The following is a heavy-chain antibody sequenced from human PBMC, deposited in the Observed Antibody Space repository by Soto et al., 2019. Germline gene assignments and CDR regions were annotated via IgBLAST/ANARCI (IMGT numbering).Heavy chain of an antibody. Sequence: EVLLVESGGGLVKPGGSLRLSCAASGFTFQTYSMNWVRQAPGKGLEWVSSIDSGSNFIHYADSVKGRVTISRDNADNSLHLQMNCLRAEDSGVYYCARAGGTYWGQGALVTVSS. CDR1: GFTFQTYS. D-gene: IGHD2-8*02. V-gene: IGHV3-21*02. CDR3: ARAGGTY. CDR2: IDSGSNFI. J-gene: IGHJ4*02.